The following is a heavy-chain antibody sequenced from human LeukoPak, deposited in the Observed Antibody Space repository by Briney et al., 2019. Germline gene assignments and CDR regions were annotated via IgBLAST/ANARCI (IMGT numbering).Heavy chain of an antibody. CDR2: IYSSGGT. J-gene: IGHJ4*02. CDR3: ARGRAVARYSFDY. D-gene: IGHD6-19*01. CDR1: GFTVSSNY. V-gene: IGHV3-53*04. Sequence: GGSLRLSCAASGFTVSSNYMSWVRQAPGKGLEWVSVIYSSGGTYYADSVKGRFTISRHNSKSTLYRQMNSLRAEDTAVYYCARGRAVARYSFDYWGQGTLVTVSS.